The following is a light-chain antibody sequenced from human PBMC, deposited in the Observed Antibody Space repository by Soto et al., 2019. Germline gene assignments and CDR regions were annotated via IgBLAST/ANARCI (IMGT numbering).Light chain of an antibody. CDR2: DAS. CDR1: QSINNY. Sequence: DIVLTQSPGTLSLSPGERVTLSCRASQSINNYLAWYQQKPGQAPRLLIYDASNRAPGIPSRFSGRGSGTDFTLRISVLEPEDFATYYCQQRAGWPYTFGQGTRLEIK. V-gene: IGKV3-11*01. CDR3: QQRAGWPYT. J-gene: IGKJ2*01.